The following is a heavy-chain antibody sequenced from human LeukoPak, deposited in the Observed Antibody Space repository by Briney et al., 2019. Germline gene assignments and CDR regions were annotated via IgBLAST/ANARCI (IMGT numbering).Heavy chain of an antibody. CDR3: ARAVDTAMVF. CDR2: ISSSSSYI. J-gene: IGHJ4*02. D-gene: IGHD5-18*01. V-gene: IGHV3-21*01. Sequence: GGSLRLSRAASGFTFSSYSMNWVRQAPGKGLEWVSSISSSSSYIYYADSVKGRFTISRDNAKNSLYLQMNSLRAEDTAVYYCARAVDTAMVFRGQGTLVTVSS. CDR1: GFTFSSYS.